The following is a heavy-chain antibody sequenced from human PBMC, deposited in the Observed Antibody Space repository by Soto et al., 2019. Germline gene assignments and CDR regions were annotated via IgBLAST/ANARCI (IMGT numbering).Heavy chain of an antibody. V-gene: IGHV3-21*01. Sequence: GGSLRLSCAASGFTFSSYSMNWVRQAPGKGLEWVSSISSSSSYIYYADSVKGRFTISRDNAKNSLYLQMNSLRAEDTAVYYCARGPPADPFDYWGQGTLVTVSS. D-gene: IGHD2-2*01. CDR2: ISSSSSYI. CDR1: GFTFSSYS. J-gene: IGHJ4*02. CDR3: ARGPPADPFDY.